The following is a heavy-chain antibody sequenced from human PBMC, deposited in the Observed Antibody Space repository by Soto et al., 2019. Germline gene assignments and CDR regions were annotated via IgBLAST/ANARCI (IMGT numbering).Heavy chain of an antibody. CDR3: THMYYYDGSGYYPTADY. CDR2: IYWNGDE. Sequence: SGPTLVNPTQTLTLTCSFSGFSLNTSGVSVGWTRPPPGKALEWLAPIYWNGDERYSPSLKNRLTITKDTSKSQVVLRTTNMEPVDTATYSGTHMYYYDGSGYYPTADYWGRGTLVTVSS. CDR1: GFSLNTSGVS. J-gene: IGHJ4*02. D-gene: IGHD3-22*01. V-gene: IGHV2-5*01.